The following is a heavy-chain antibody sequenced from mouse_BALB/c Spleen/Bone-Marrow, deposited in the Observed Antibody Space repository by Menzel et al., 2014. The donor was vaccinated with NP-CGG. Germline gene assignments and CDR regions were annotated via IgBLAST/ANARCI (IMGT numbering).Heavy chain of an antibody. J-gene: IGHJ3*01. CDR3: ARTGHYGWFAY. V-gene: IGHV4-1*02. CDR2: INPDSNTI. CDR1: GFDFSSYW. Sequence: EVKLQESGGGLVQPGGSLKLSCAASGFDFSSYWMSWVRQAPGKGLEWIGEINPDSNTINYTPSLKDKFIISRDNAKNTLYLQMSKVRSEDTALYYCARTGHYGWFAYWGQGTLVTVSA. D-gene: IGHD1-1*01.